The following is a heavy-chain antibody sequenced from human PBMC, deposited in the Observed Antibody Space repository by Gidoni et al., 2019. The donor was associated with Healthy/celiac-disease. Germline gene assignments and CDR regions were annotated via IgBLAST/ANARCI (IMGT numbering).Heavy chain of an antibody. CDR2: IYYSGST. J-gene: IGHJ4*02. Sequence: QVQLQESGPGLVKPSETLSLTCTLPGGSISSYYWSWIRQPPGKGLEWIGYIYYSGSTNYNPSLKSRVTISVDTSKNQFSLKLSSVTAADTAVYYCARLGITGDYWGQGTLVTVSS. D-gene: IGHD3-22*01. CDR1: GGSISSYY. V-gene: IGHV4-59*08. CDR3: ARLGITGDY.